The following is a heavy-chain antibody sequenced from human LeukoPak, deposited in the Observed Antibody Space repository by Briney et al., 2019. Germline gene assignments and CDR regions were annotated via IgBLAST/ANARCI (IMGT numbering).Heavy chain of an antibody. J-gene: IGHJ4*02. CDR2: ISGSGGST. CDR1: GFNFRAYW. Sequence: GGSLRLSCTTSGFNFRAYWMGWVRQAPGKGLEWVSAISGSGGSTYYADSVKGRFTISRDNSKNTLDLQMNSLRAEDTAVYYCAKGSYIVVVPAAILDYWGQGTLVTVSS. V-gene: IGHV3-23*01. D-gene: IGHD2-2*01. CDR3: AKGSYIVVVPAAILDY.